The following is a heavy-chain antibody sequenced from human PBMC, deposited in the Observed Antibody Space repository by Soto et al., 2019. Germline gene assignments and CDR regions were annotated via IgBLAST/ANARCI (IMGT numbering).Heavy chain of an antibody. J-gene: IGHJ4*02. CDR1: ECIFSSDG. Sequence: GGSVRLSFAASECIFSSDGMHWVRQAPGKGLEWVAVISYDGSNKYYADSVKGRFTISRDNSKNTLYLQMNSLRAEDTAVYYCAKDWGYCSGGSCYPLDFDYWGQGTLVTVS. D-gene: IGHD2-15*01. CDR2: ISYDGSNK. CDR3: AKDWGYCSGGSCYPLDFDY. V-gene: IGHV3-30*18.